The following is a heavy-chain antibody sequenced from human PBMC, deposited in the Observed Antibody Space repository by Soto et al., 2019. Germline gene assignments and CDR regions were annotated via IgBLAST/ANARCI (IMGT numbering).Heavy chain of an antibody. D-gene: IGHD6-13*01. CDR1: GGTFSSYA. CDR2: IIPIFGTA. J-gene: IGHJ4*02. Sequence: GASVKVSCKASGGTFSSYAISWVRQAPGQGLEWMGGIIPIFGTASYTQKFQGRVTITADESTSTAYMELSSLRSEDTAVYYCATRGQQLRFDYWGQGTLVTVSS. CDR3: ATRGQQLRFDY. V-gene: IGHV1-69*13.